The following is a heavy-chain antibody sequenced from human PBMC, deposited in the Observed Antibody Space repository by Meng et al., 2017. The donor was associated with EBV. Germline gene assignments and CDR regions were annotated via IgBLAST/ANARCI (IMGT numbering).Heavy chain of an antibody. J-gene: IGHJ4*02. CDR2: LHHSGST. Sequence: QVQLQQWGAGLLKPSXXXXLXGXVYGGSVNGYFWSWIRQPPGKGLEWIGELHHSGSTNYNPSLKSRLRISVDTSKNQFSLNLTSVTAADTAVYYCARVSPKRYFDYLAPPEYWGQGTLVTVSS. CDR3: ARVSPKRYFDYLAPPEY. CDR1: GGSVNGYF. D-gene: IGHD3-9*01. V-gene: IGHV4-34*01.